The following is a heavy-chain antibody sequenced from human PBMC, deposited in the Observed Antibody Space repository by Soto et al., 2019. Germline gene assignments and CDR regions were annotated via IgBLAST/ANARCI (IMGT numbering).Heavy chain of an antibody. CDR1: GGTFSSYT. J-gene: IGHJ4*02. V-gene: IGHV1-69*04. D-gene: IGHD1-1*01. Sequence: SVKVSCKASGGTFSSYTISWVRQAPGQGLEWMGRIIPILGIANYAQKFQGRVTITADKSTSTAYMELSSLRSEDTAVYYCARDDHLGTTPIDYWGQGTLVSVSS. CDR3: ARDDHLGTTPIDY. CDR2: IIPILGIA.